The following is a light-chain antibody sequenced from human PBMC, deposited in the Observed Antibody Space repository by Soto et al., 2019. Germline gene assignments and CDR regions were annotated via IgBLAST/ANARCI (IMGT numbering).Light chain of an antibody. CDR2: DVS. J-gene: IGLJ1*01. V-gene: IGLV2-11*01. Sequence: QSALTQPRSVSGSPGQSVTISCTVTSSDVGIYNYVSWYQQHPGKAPKVMIYDVSERPSGVPDRFSGSKSGNTASLTISGLQAEDEADYYCCSYAGSPRYVFGTGTKLTVL. CDR3: CSYAGSPRYV. CDR1: SSDVGIYNY.